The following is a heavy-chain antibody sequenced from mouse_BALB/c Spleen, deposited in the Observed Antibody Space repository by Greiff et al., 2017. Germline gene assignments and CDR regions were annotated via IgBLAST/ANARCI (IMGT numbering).Heavy chain of an antibody. J-gene: IGHJ2*01. Sequence: EVQVVESGGGLVQPGGSLKLSCAASGFTFSSYTMSWVRQTPEKRLEWVAYISNGGGSTYYPDTVKGRFTISRDNAKNTLYLQMSSLKSEDTAMYYCARQGTTAFDYWGQGTTLTVSS. CDR3: ARQGTTAFDY. D-gene: IGHD1-2*01. CDR2: ISNGGGST. V-gene: IGHV5-12-2*01. CDR1: GFTFSSYT.